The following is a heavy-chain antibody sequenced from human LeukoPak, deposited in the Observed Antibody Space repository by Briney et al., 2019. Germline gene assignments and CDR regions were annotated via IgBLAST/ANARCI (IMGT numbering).Heavy chain of an antibody. J-gene: IGHJ4*02. V-gene: IGHV4-59*01. CDR2: IHYRGST. CDR3: AREMHDTSGYFDY. D-gene: IGHD3-22*01. Sequence: SETLSLTCTVSGGSINNYYWSWIRQPPGKGLEWIGYIHYRGSTNYNPSLKSRVTISVDTSKNQFSLKLTSVTAADTAVYYCAREMHDTSGYFDYWGQGTLVTVSS. CDR1: GGSINNYY.